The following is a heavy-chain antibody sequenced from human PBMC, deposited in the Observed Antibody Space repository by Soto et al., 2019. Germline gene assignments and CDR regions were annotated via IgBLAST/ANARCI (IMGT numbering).Heavy chain of an antibody. D-gene: IGHD3-3*01. CDR2: IFYTGGA. Sequence: QVQLQESGPGLVRPSETLSLTCTVSGGSINNYYWSWIRQPPGKGLEWIGYIFYTGGANYNPSLRGQITVTVDTSKNHCSRKLSSVTAAHSAVDYCARQPWRDSAYYLDYGGQGARVTVSS. CDR1: GGSINNYY. CDR3: ARQPWRDSAYYLDY. J-gene: IGHJ4*02. V-gene: IGHV4-59*01.